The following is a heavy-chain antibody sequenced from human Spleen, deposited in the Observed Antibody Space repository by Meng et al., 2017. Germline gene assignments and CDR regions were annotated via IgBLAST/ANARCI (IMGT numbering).Heavy chain of an antibody. CDR3: VRDIDPFDR. Sequence: QVQLVQSGAEVKKPGVYVKVSCKASGYTFTSSGISWVRQAPGQGLEWMGWISASNGNSNYAQKLQGRVTLTTDTSTSTAYMELRSLTSDDTAVYYCVRDIDPFDRWGQGTLVTVYS. CDR1: GYTFTSSG. V-gene: IGHV1-18*01. D-gene: IGHD3-16*02. J-gene: IGHJ5*02. CDR2: ISASNGNS.